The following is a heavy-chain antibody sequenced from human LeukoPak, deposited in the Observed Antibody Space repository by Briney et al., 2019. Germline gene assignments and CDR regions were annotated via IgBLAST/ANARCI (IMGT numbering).Heavy chain of an antibody. D-gene: IGHD2-2*01. CDR3: ARESLVVFPYWYDP. CDR2: VFSSGGA. V-gene: IGHV4-4*07. J-gene: IGHJ5*02. CDR1: GGSMSGYF. Sequence: SETLSLTCTVSGGSMSGYFWSWIRKPAGKGLEWIGRVFSSGGANYNPSVESRITVSIDTSKNQFSLKLKSVTAADTAIYYCARESLVVFPYWYDPWGQGTLVTVSS.